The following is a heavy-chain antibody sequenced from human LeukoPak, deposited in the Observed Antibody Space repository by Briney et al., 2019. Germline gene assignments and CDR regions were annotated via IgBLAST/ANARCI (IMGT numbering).Heavy chain of an antibody. D-gene: IGHD2-2*01. CDR2: ISAYNGNT. Sequence: ASVKVSCKASGYTSTSYGISWVRQAPGQGLEWMGWISAYNGNTNYAQKLQGRVTMTTDTSTSTAYMELRSLRSDDTAVYYCARAVRYCSSTSCYPSRWFDPWGQGTLVTVSS. CDR1: GYTSTSYG. V-gene: IGHV1-18*01. CDR3: ARAVRYCSSTSCYPSRWFDP. J-gene: IGHJ5*02.